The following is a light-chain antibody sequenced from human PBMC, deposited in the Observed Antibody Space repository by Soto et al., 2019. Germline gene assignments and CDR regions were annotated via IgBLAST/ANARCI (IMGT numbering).Light chain of an antibody. V-gene: IGKV3-15*01. CDR3: QQYNNWPFT. J-gene: IGKJ3*01. Sequence: EIVLTQSPATLSVSPGERATLSCRASQSVSSGLAWYQQKPGQAPRLLIYGASTRATAIPVRFSASGSGTEFTLTISSLQSEDFAVYYCQQYNNWPFTFGPGTKVDVK. CDR1: QSVSSG. CDR2: GAS.